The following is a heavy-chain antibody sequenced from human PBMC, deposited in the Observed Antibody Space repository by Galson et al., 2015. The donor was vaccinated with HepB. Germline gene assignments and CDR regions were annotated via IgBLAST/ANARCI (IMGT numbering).Heavy chain of an antibody. CDR3: ARDPRDDFWSGYYTGRDEEARTDRGNFDY. CDR2: ISSSSSTI. Sequence: SLRLSCAASGFTFSSYSMNWVRQAPGKGLEWVSYISSSSSTIYYADSVKGRFTISRDNAKNSLYLQMNSLRDEDTAVYYCARDPRDDFWSGYYTGRDEEARTDRGNFDYWGQGTLVTVSS. CDR1: GFTFSSYS. V-gene: IGHV3-48*02. D-gene: IGHD3-3*01. J-gene: IGHJ4*02.